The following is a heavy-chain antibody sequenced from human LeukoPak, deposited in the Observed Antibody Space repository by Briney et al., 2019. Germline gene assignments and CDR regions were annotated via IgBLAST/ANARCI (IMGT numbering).Heavy chain of an antibody. CDR2: IYYSGST. V-gene: IGHV4-59*01. Sequence: ASETLSLTCTVSGGSTSSYYWSWIRQPPGKGLEWIGYIYYSGSTNYNPSLKSRVTISVDTSKNQFSLKLSSVTAADTAVYYCARFLWFGESLGGWFDPWGQGTLVTVSS. D-gene: IGHD3-10*01. CDR3: ARFLWFGESLGGWFDP. J-gene: IGHJ5*02. CDR1: GGSTSSYY.